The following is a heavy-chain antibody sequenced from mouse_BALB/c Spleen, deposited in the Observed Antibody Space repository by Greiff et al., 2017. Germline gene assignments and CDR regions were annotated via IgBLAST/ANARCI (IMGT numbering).Heavy chain of an antibody. V-gene: IGHV5-17*02. D-gene: IGHD2-4*01. J-gene: IGHJ2*01. Sequence: EVHLVESGGGLVQPGGSRKLSCAASGFTFSSFGMRWVRQAPEKGLEWVAYISSGSSTIYYADTVKGRFTISRDNPKNTLFLQMTSLRSEDTAMYYCARLGIYYDYDYWGQGTTLTVSS. CDR1: GFTFSSFG. CDR2: ISSGSSTI. CDR3: ARLGIYYDYDY.